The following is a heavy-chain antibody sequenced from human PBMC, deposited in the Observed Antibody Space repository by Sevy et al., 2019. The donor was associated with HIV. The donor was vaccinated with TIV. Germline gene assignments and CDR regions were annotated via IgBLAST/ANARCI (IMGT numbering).Heavy chain of an antibody. Sequence: GGSLRLSCTASGFTFSSAWMSWVRQAPGKGLEWVGRIKSEFDGGAIDYATPVKGRFSISREDSKTTVYLQMNSLKTDDTAVYYWITDPAYRGYDEEGINYYFYGMDVWGQGTTVTVSS. V-gene: IGHV3-15*01. D-gene: IGHD5-12*01. J-gene: IGHJ6*02. CDR1: GFTFSSAW. CDR2: IKSEFDGGAI. CDR3: ITDPAYRGYDEEGINYYFYGMDV.